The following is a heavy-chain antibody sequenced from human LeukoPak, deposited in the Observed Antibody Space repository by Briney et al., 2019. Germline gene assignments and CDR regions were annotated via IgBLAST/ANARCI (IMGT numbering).Heavy chain of an antibody. V-gene: IGHV3-23*01. CDR3: AKDLLNPSSGWYLDSY. D-gene: IGHD6-19*01. J-gene: IGHJ4*02. CDR1: GFTFSSYA. Sequence: GGSLRLSCAASGFTFSSYAMSWVRQAPGKGLEWVSAISGSGGSTYYADSVKGRFTISRDNSKNTLYLQMNSLRAEDTAVYYCAKDLLNPSSGWYLDSYWGQGTLVTVSS. CDR2: ISGSGGST.